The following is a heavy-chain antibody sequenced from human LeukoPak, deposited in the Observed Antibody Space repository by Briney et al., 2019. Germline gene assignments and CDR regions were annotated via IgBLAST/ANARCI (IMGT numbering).Heavy chain of an antibody. V-gene: IGHV3-49*03. CDR3: ARDQLGGDPDDYYYYYMDV. Sequence: GGSLRLSCTTSGFFFGAYAMSWFRQAPGKGLEWVGSIRSKTYGGAIEYAASVKGRFTISRDDSKGIAYLQMNSLKTEDTAVYYCARDQLGGDPDDYYYYYMDVWGKGTTVAVSS. CDR2: IRSKTYGGAI. D-gene: IGHD4-17*01. J-gene: IGHJ6*03. CDR1: GFFFGAYA.